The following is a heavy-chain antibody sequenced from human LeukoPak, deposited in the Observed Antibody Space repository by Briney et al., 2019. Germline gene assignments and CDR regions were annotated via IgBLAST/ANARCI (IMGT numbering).Heavy chain of an antibody. D-gene: IGHD6-19*01. CDR2: ISSNGGST. Sequence: GGSLRLSCAASGFTFSSYAMHWVRRAPGKGLEYVSAISSNGGSTYYANSVKGRFTISRDNSKNTLYLQMGSLRAEDMAVYYCARAISVAGTIMLDYWGQGTLVTVSS. CDR1: GFTFSSYA. J-gene: IGHJ4*02. CDR3: ARAISVAGTIMLDY. V-gene: IGHV3-64*01.